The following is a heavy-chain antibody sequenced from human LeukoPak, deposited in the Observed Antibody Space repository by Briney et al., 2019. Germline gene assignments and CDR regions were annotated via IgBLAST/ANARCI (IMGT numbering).Heavy chain of an antibody. V-gene: IGHV1-46*01. CDR2: IYPRDGST. J-gene: IGHJ4*02. Sequence: ASVKVSCKASGYTFTSNYIHWVRQAPGQGLEWMGMIYPRDGSTSYAQKFQGRVTITRDTSANTAYMELSSLRSEDTAMYYCARGSTSDWPLDHWGQETLVTISS. D-gene: IGHD2-2*01. CDR1: GYTFTSNY. CDR3: ARGSTSDWPLDH.